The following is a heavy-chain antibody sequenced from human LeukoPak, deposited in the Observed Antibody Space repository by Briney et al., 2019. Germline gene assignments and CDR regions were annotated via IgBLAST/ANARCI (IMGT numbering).Heavy chain of an antibody. V-gene: IGHV1-24*01. CDR1: GYTLTELS. J-gene: IGHJ6*02. CDR3: ATGIRLYCSGGNCYPYFYYGMDA. CDR2: FDPEDGET. D-gene: IGHD2-15*01. Sequence: ASVKVSCKVSGYTLTELSMHWVRQAPGKGLEWMGGFDPEDGETIYAQKFQGRVTMTEDTSTDTAYMELSSLRSEDTAVYYCATGIRLYCSGGNCYPYFYYGMDAWGHGTTVTVSS.